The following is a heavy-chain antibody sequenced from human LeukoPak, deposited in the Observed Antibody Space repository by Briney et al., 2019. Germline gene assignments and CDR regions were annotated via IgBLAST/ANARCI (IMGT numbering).Heavy chain of an antibody. Sequence: PSEAPSPTCAVYGGAFSGFYWSWIPPPPREGLGWGGEINHSGSTNYNPSLKSRVTISVDTSKNQFSLKLSSVTAADTAVYYCARGGRYYDFWSGYPAAIDYWGQGTLVTVSS. J-gene: IGHJ4*02. CDR3: ARGGRYYDFWSGYPAAIDY. V-gene: IGHV4-34*01. CDR1: GGAFSGFY. CDR2: INHSGST. D-gene: IGHD3-3*01.